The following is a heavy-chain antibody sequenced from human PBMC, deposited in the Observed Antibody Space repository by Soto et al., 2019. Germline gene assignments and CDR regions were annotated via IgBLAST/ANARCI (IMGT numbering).Heavy chain of an antibody. V-gene: IGHV3-30-3*01. CDR2: ISYDASNK. CDR1: GFTFSRYA. D-gene: IGHD6-13*01. Sequence: QVQLVESGGGVVQPGRSLRLSCAASGFTFSRYAMHWVRQAPGKGLEWVAIISYDASNKYYADSVKGRFTISRDNSKNTLYRQMNSLRAEDTAVYYCARGYSSSSAALDYWGQGTLVTVSS. J-gene: IGHJ4*02. CDR3: ARGYSSSSAALDY.